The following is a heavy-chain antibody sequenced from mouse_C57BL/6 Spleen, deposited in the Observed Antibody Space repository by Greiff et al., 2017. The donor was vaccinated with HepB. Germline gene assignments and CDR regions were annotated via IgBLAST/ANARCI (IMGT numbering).Heavy chain of an antibody. D-gene: IGHD4-1*01. CDR2: ISSGSSTI. CDR3: ARDAQPLGYAMDD. Sequence: EVQVVESGGGLVKPGGSLKLSCAASGFTFSDYGMHWVRQAPEKGLEWVAYISSGSSTIYYADTVKGRFTISRDNAKNTLFLQMTSLRSEDTAMYYCARDAQPLGYAMDDWGQGTSVTVSS. V-gene: IGHV5-17*01. CDR1: GFTFSDYG. J-gene: IGHJ4*01.